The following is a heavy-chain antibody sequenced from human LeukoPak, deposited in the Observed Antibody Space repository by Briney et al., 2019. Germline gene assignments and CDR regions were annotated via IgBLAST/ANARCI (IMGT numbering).Heavy chain of an antibody. CDR1: GFTFSSYA. V-gene: IGHV3-66*01. CDR3: ARARDGYNLDAFDI. D-gene: IGHD5-24*01. Sequence: GGSLRLSCAASGFTFSSYAMSWVRQAPGKGLEWVSVIYSGGSTYYADSVKGRFTISRDNSKNTLCLQMNSLRAEDTAVYYCARARDGYNLDAFDIWGQGTMVTVSS. CDR2: IYSGGST. J-gene: IGHJ3*02.